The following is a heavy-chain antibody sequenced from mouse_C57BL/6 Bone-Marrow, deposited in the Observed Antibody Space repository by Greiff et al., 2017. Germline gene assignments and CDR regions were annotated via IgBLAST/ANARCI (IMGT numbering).Heavy chain of an antibody. J-gene: IGHJ4*01. V-gene: IGHV14-4*01. D-gene: IGHD1-1*01. CDR1: GFNIKDDY. CDR2: IDPENGDT. Sequence: EVKLQESGAELVRPGASVKLSCTASGFNIKDDYMHWVKQRPEQGLEWIGWIDPENGDTEYASKFQGKATITADTSSNTAYLQLSSLTSEDTAVYYCTSTTVVKGYAMDYWGQGTSVTVSS. CDR3: TSTTVVKGYAMDY.